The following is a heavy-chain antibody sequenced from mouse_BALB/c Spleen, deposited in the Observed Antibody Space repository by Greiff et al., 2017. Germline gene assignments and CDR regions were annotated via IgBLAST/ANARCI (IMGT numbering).Heavy chain of an antibody. CDR2: ISSGGST. CDR3: ARFTTAYFDY. CDR1: GFTFSSYA. J-gene: IGHJ2*01. D-gene: IGHD1-2*01. V-gene: IGHV5-6-5*01. Sequence: EVKVVESGGGLVKPGGSLKLSCAASGFTFSSYAMSWVRQTPEKRLEWVASISSGGSTYYPDSVKGRFTISRDNARNILYLQMSSLRSEDTAMYYCARFTTAYFDYWGQGTTLTVSS.